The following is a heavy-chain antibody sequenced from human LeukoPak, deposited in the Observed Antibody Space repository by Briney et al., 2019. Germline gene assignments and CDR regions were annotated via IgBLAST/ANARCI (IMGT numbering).Heavy chain of an antibody. CDR3: ARGYCGSGNRGRFDP. V-gene: IGHV4-30-2*01. J-gene: IGHJ5*02. CDR1: GGSISSGGYS. Sequence: SQTLSPTCAVSGGSISSGGYSWSWIRQPPGKGLEWIGYIYHSGSTYYNPSLKSRVTISVDRSKNQFSLKLSSVTAADTAVYYCARGYCGSGNRGRFDPWGQGTLVTVSS. CDR2: IYHSGST. D-gene: IGHD3-10*01.